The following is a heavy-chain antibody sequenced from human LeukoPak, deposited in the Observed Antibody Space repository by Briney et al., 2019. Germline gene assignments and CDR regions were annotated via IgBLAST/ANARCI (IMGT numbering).Heavy chain of an antibody. CDR2: INPNSGST. CDR3: AREKDYGDFHFDL. CDR1: GYTFTGYY. D-gene: IGHD4-17*01. J-gene: IGHJ2*01. Sequence: ASVKVSCKASGYTFTGYYMHWMRQAPGQGLEWMGWINPNSGSTNYAQKFQGRVTMARDTSISTAYMEPSRLRSDDTAIYYCAREKDYGDFHFDLWGRGTLVTVSS. V-gene: IGHV1-2*02.